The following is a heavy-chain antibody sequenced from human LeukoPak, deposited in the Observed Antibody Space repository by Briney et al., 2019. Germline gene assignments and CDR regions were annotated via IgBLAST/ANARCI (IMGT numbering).Heavy chain of an antibody. J-gene: IGHJ6*03. Sequence: PGGSLRLSCAASGFTFSSYAIHWVRQAPGKELEWVALTSHDGSYKYYADSVKGRFTISRDNSKNTLYLQMNSLRPEDTAVYYCAKGNYMGVWGKGTTVTVSS. CDR1: GFTFSSYA. CDR2: TSHDGSYK. V-gene: IGHV3-30*04. CDR3: AKGNYMGV.